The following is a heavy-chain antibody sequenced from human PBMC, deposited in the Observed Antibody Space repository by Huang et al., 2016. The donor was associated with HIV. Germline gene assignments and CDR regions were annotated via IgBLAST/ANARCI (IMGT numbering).Heavy chain of an antibody. Sequence: QVQLVQSGAEVKKPGASVKVSCKAAGYTFTRYDINWVRQATGQGIEWMGWMNPNSGNTGYAQKFQGRVTITRNTSISTAYMELSSLRSEDTAVYYCARRWPYYYMDVWGKGTTVTVSS. CDR1: GYTFTRYD. J-gene: IGHJ6*03. CDR3: ARRWPYYYMDV. V-gene: IGHV1-8*03. CDR2: MNPNSGNT.